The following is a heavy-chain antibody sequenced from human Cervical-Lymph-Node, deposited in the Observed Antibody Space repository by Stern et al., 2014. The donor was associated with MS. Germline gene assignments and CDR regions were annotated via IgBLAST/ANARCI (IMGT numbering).Heavy chain of an antibody. CDR3: ASGSRYYHLDVFDI. J-gene: IGHJ3*02. Sequence: QVQLVQSGAEMKTPGASVQVSCKASGYTFTDSFMHWVRQAPGQGLEWMGWINPKSGSTNSAQKFQGRVTMTRDTSISTAYMELSGLRSDDTAVYYCASGSRYYHLDVFDIWGQGTMVTVSS. CDR2: INPKSGST. V-gene: IGHV1-2*02. CDR1: GYTFTDSF. D-gene: IGHD3-22*01.